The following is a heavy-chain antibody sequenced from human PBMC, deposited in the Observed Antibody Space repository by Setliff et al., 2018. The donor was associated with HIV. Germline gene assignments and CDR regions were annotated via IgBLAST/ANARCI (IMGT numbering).Heavy chain of an antibody. Sequence: GASVKVSCKASGYTFTGYYMHWVRQAPGQGLELMGWLIPIFGTANYAQKLQGRVTITADESTSTAYMELSRLRSDDTAVYYCARPIAVAGTRRAFDIWGQGTMVTVSS. CDR1: GYTFTGYY. V-gene: IGHV1-69*13. D-gene: IGHD6-19*01. CDR3: ARPIAVAGTRRAFDI. J-gene: IGHJ3*02. CDR2: LIPIFGTA.